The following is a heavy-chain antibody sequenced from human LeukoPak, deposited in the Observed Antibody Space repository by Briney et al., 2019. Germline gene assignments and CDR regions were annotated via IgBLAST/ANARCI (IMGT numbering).Heavy chain of an antibody. D-gene: IGHD3-22*01. CDR3: AKVPAGYYYDSSGYYWDY. V-gene: IGHV3-7*03. J-gene: IGHJ4*02. CDR1: GFTFSSYW. Sequence: GGSLRLSCAASGFTFSSYWMSWVRQAPGKGLEWVANIKQDGSEKSYVDSVEGRFTISRDNSKNTLYLQMNSLRAEDTAVYYCAKVPAGYYYDSSGYYWDYWGQGTLVTVSS. CDR2: IKQDGSEK.